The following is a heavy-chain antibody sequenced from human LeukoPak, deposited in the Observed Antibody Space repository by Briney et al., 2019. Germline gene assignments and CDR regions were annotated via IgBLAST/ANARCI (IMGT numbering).Heavy chain of an antibody. CDR1: GGTFSSYA. J-gene: IGHJ6*02. Sequence: SVKVSCKASGGTFSSYAISWVRQAPGQGPEWMGRIIPILGIANYAQKFQGRVTITADKSTSTAYMELSSLRSEDTAVYYCARDRVVTPLNYYYGMDVWGQGTTVTVSS. V-gene: IGHV1-69*04. CDR3: ARDRVVTPLNYYYGMDV. CDR2: IIPILGIA. D-gene: IGHD4-23*01.